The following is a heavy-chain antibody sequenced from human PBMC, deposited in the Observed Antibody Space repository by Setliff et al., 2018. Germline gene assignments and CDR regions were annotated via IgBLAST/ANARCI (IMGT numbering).Heavy chain of an antibody. V-gene: IGHV3-23*01. D-gene: IGHD6-13*01. CDR2: MYGVGAT. Sequence: PGGSLRLSCVVSGFTFSSRWMGWVRQAPGKGLECVSGMYGVGATFYADSVKGRFTISRDNSKNTLYLQMNSLRAEDTAVYYCAKDGSGSYDYLDYWGQGTLVTVSS. CDR3: AKDGSGSYDYLDY. J-gene: IGHJ4*02. CDR1: GFTFSSRW.